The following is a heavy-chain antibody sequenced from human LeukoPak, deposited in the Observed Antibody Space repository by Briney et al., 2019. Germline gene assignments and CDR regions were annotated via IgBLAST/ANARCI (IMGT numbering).Heavy chain of an antibody. CDR3: ARVKYYSGWFESFDI. CDR1: GFTVSSNY. CDR2: IYSAGPT. V-gene: IGHV3-66*01. D-gene: IGHD6-19*01. J-gene: IGHJ3*02. Sequence: GGSLRLSCAASGFTVSSNYMSWVRQAPGKGLEWVSLIYSAGPTYYADSVRGRFTISRGNSKNILYLQVNSLRAEDTAVYYCARVKYYSGWFESFDIWGQGTMVTVSS.